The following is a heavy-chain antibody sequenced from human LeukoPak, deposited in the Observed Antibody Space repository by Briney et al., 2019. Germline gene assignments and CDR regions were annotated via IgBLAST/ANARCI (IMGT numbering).Heavy chain of an antibody. CDR3: AREVDGDPSWWYFDL. J-gene: IGHJ2*01. Sequence: SETLSLTCTVSGGSISSYYWSWIRQPPGKGLEWIGYIYYSGSTNYNPSLKSRVTISVDTSKNQFSLKLSSVTAADTAVYYCAREVDGDPSWWYFDLWGRGTLVTVSS. V-gene: IGHV4-59*01. CDR1: GGSISSYY. D-gene: IGHD4-17*01. CDR2: IYYSGST.